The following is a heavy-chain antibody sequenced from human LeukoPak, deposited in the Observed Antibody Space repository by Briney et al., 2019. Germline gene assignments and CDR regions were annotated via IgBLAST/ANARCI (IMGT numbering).Heavy chain of an antibody. V-gene: IGHV3-30*18. CDR3: AKDTSTGLPVMLMGY. Sequence: GRSLRLSCAASGFTFSSYGIHWVRQAPGKGLEWVAVISYDGSNKYYADSVKGRFTISRDNSKNTLYLQMNSLRAEDTAVYYCAKDTSTGLPVMLMGYWGQGTLVTVSS. CDR1: GFTFSSYG. CDR2: ISYDGSNK. J-gene: IGHJ4*02. D-gene: IGHD2-8*01.